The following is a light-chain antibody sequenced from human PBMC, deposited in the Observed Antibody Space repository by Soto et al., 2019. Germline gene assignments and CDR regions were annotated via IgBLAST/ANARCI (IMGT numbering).Light chain of an antibody. Sequence: DIVLTQSPDSLAVSLGERATINCKSSQSVLYSSNNRNYFAWYQQKSGQPPNLLISWASTRESGVPDRFSGSGSGTDFTLTISSLQAEDVAVYYCQQYYSIPYTFGQGTKLEIK. V-gene: IGKV4-1*01. J-gene: IGKJ2*01. CDR1: QSVLYSSNNRNY. CDR3: QQYYSIPYT. CDR2: WAS.